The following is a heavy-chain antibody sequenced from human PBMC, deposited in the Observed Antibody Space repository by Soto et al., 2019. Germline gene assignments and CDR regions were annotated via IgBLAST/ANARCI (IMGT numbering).Heavy chain of an antibody. J-gene: IGHJ4*02. V-gene: IGHV4-34*01. CDR1: GGSFSGYY. Sequence: PSETLSLTCAVYGGSFSGYYWSWIRQPPGKGLEWIGEINHSGSTNYNPSLKSRVTISVDTSKNQFSLKLSSVTAADTAVYYCARRGLRWSRYDYWGQGTLVTVSS. CDR2: INHSGST. D-gene: IGHD4-17*01. CDR3: ARRGLRWSRYDY.